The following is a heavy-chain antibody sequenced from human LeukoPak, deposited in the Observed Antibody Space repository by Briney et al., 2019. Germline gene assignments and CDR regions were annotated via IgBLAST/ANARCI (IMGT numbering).Heavy chain of an antibody. CDR2: ISGSGGST. V-gene: IGHV3-23*01. D-gene: IGHD1-7*01. CDR1: GFTFNSYA. Sequence: GGSLRLSCAASGFTFNSYAMSWVRQAPGKGLEWVSAISGSGGSTYYADSVKGRFTISRDNSKNTLYLQMNSLRAEDTAVYYCARARRWGTGTTGTFDYWGQGTLVTVSS. J-gene: IGHJ4*02. CDR3: ARARRWGTGTTGTFDY.